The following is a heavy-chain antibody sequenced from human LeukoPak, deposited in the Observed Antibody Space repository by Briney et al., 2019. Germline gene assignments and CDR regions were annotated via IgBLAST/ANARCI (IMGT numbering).Heavy chain of an antibody. Sequence: GASVKVSCKASGYTFTTYNINWVRQAPGQGLEWMGWISGYNGNTNYAQKFQGRVTMTEDTSTDTAYMELSSLRSEDTAVYYCATGGSSWRDGPQNMDVWGKGTTVTVSS. CDR1: GYTFTTYN. CDR2: ISGYNGNT. D-gene: IGHD6-6*01. CDR3: ATGGSSWRDGPQNMDV. J-gene: IGHJ6*03. V-gene: IGHV1-18*01.